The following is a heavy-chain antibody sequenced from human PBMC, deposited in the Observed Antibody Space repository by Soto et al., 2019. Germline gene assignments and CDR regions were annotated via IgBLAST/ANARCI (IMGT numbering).Heavy chain of an antibody. CDR1: GFTFSSYG. V-gene: IGHV3-30*18. CDR3: AKDLVGSSSGGYYYGMDV. CDR2: ISYGGSIK. Sequence: GSLRLSCAASGFTFSSYGMHWVRQAPGKGLEWVAVISYGGSIKFFADSVKGRFTISRDSSKNTLYLQMSSLRAEDTAVYYCAKDLVGSSSGGYYYGMDVWGQGTTVTVSS. J-gene: IGHJ6*02. D-gene: IGHD3-10*01.